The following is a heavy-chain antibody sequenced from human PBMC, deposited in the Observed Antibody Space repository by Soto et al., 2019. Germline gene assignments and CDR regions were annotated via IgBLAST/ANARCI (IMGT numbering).Heavy chain of an antibody. CDR1: GFTFSSYA. V-gene: IGHV3-23*01. J-gene: IGHJ4*02. CDR2: ISGSGGST. Sequence: EVQLLESGGGLVQPGGSLRLSCAASGFTFSSYAMGWVRQAPGKGLEWVSGISGSGGSTYYADSVKGRFTISRDNSKNTLYLQMNSLRAEDTAVYYCAKDSTAYSSSYDFDYWGQGTLVTVSS. CDR3: AKDSTAYSSSYDFDY. D-gene: IGHD6-6*01.